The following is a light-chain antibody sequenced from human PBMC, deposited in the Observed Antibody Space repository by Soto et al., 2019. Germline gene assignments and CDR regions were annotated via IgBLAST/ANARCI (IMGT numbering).Light chain of an antibody. Sequence: DSQMTQSPSCLSASVGERVTITCRASQGISNFLAWYQQKPGKAPKSLIYDRSILEPGVPSRFSGSGSGTEFTLTISSLQSDDFATYYCQQRSNWPPGTFGQGTKVDIK. CDR1: QGISNF. V-gene: IGKV1-16*01. CDR2: DRS. CDR3: QQRSNWPPGT. J-gene: IGKJ1*01.